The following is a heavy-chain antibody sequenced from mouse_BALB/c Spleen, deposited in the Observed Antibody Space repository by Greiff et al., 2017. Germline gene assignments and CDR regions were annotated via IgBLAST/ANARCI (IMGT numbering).Heavy chain of an antibody. Sequence: QVHVKQSGAELVRPGTSVKVSCKASGYAFTNYLIEWVKQRPGQGLEWIGVINPGSGGTNYNEKFKGKATLTADKSSSTAYMQLSSLTSDDSAVYFCASRYDGYYFDYWGQGTTLTVSS. CDR2: INPGSGGT. CDR3: ASRYDGYYFDY. CDR1: GYAFTNYL. V-gene: IGHV1-54*01. J-gene: IGHJ2*01. D-gene: IGHD2-14*01.